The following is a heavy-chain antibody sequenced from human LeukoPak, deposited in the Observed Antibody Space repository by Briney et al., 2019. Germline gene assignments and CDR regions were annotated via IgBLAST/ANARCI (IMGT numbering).Heavy chain of an antibody. D-gene: IGHD6-13*01. CDR1: GGSISSYY. Sequence: SETLSLTCTVSGGSISSYYWSWIRQPAGKGLEWIGRIYTSGSTNYNPSLKSRVTMSVDTSKNQFSLKLNSVTAVDTAVYYCASSSWLRDANFDNWGQGTLVTVSS. CDR2: IYTSGST. J-gene: IGHJ4*02. CDR3: ASSSWLRDANFDN. V-gene: IGHV4-4*07.